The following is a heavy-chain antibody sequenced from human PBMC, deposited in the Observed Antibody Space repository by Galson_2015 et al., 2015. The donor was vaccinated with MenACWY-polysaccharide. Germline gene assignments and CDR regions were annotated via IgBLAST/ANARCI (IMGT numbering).Heavy chain of an antibody. CDR3: ARGVNQRSLLGY. D-gene: IGHD2-8*02. V-gene: IGHV4-59*11. CDR1: GGSMSPHR. Sequence: ETLSLTCNVSGGSMSPHRWTWIRPSPGRGLEWIGYIFYTGSTKYNHSLKGRLTISLDTSENQLSLRVSSVTAADTAVYYCARGVNQRSLLGYWGQGTLVTVSS. J-gene: IGHJ4*02. CDR2: IFYTGST.